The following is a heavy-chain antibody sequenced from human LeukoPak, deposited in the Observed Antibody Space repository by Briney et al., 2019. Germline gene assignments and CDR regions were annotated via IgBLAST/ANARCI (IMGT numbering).Heavy chain of an antibody. J-gene: IGHJ4*02. D-gene: IGHD3-22*01. CDR2: ISVHNGNT. CDR3: ARAGDYYDSSGYYY. V-gene: IGHV1-18*01. Sequence: ASVKVSCKASGYTFTSYAMNWVRQAPGQGLEWMGWISVHNGNTFYAQKLQGRVTMTTDTSTSTAYMELRSLRTDDTAMYYCARAGDYYDSSGYYYWGQGTLVTVSP. CDR1: GYTFTSYA.